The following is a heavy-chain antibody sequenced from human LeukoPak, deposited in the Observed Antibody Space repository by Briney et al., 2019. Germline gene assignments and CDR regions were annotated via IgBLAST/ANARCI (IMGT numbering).Heavy chain of an antibody. J-gene: IGHJ4*02. Sequence: AGGSLRLSCAASGFTFSSYSMNWVRQAPGKGLEWVSSISSSSSYIYYADSVKGRFTISRDNAKNSLYLQMNSLRAGDTAVYYCAREGAAYPFDYWGQGTLVTVSS. CDR3: AREGAAYPFDY. V-gene: IGHV3-21*01. CDR1: GFTFSSYS. CDR2: ISSSSSYI. D-gene: IGHD3-16*01.